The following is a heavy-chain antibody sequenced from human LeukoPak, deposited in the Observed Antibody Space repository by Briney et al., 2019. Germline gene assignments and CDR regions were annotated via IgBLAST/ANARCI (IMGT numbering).Heavy chain of an antibody. D-gene: IGHD5-18*01. Sequence: SETLSLTCAVYGGSFSGYYWSWIRQPPGKGLEWIGEINHSGSTNYNPSLKSRVTISVDTSKNQFSLKLSSVTAADTAVYYCAGGPIKLWLRHAYYFDYWGQGTLVTVSS. CDR3: AGGPIKLWLRHAYYFDY. CDR1: GGSFSGYY. J-gene: IGHJ4*02. CDR2: INHSGST. V-gene: IGHV4-34*01.